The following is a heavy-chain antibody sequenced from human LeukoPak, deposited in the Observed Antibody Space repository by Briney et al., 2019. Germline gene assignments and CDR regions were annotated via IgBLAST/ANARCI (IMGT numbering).Heavy chain of an antibody. Sequence: SETLSLTCTVPGGSISSYYWSWIRQPPGKGLEWIGYIYYSGSTNYNPSLKSRVTISVDTSKNQFSLKLSSVTAADTAVYYCAREAHYYDSSGYYINWFDPWGQGTLVTVSS. CDR3: AREAHYYDSSGYYINWFDP. CDR1: GGSISSYY. CDR2: IYYSGST. J-gene: IGHJ5*02. D-gene: IGHD3-22*01. V-gene: IGHV4-59*01.